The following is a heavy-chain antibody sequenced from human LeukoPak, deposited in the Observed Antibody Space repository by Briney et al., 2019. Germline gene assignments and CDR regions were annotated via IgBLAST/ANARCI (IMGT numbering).Heavy chain of an antibody. Sequence: PSETLSLTCTVSGGSISSYYWSWIRQPPGKGLGWIGYIYYSGSTNYNPSLKSRVTISVDTSKNQFSLKLSSVTAADTAVYYCARAPPVVVVAATPTSYWYFDLWGRGTLVTVSS. D-gene: IGHD2-15*01. CDR2: IYYSGST. J-gene: IGHJ2*01. V-gene: IGHV4-59*01. CDR3: ARAPPVVVVAATPTSYWYFDL. CDR1: GGSISSYY.